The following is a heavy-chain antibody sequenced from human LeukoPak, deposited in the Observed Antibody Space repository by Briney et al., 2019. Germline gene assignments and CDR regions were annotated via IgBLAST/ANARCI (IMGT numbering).Heavy chain of an antibody. V-gene: IGHV4-4*07. CDR3: ARESEGVAGTEFDY. Sequence: PSETLSLTCTVSGGSISSYYWSWTRQPAGKGLEWIGRIYTSGSTNYNPSLKSRVTMSVDTSKNQFSLKLSSVTAADTAVYYCARESEGVAGTEFDYWGQGTLVTVSS. J-gene: IGHJ4*02. D-gene: IGHD3-3*01. CDR1: GGSISSYY. CDR2: IYTSGST.